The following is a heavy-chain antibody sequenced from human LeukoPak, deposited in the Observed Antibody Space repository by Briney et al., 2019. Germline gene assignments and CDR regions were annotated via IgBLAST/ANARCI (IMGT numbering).Heavy chain of an antibody. V-gene: IGHV4-59*08. CDR1: GGSISSYY. CDR2: IYYSGST. D-gene: IGHD3-3*01. CDR3: ARGDDFWSGSHLNWFDP. Sequence: SETLSLTCTVSGGSISSYYWSWIRQPPGKGLEWIGYIYYSGSTNYNPSLKSRVTISVDTSKNQFSLKLSSVTAADTAVYYCARGDDFWSGSHLNWFDPWGQGTLVTVSS. J-gene: IGHJ5*02.